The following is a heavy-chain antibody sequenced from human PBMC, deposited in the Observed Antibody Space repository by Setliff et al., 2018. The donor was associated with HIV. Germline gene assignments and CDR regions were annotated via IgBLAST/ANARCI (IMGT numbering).Heavy chain of an antibody. V-gene: IGHV4-39*07. Sequence: KTSETLSLTCTVSGGSISSSSYYWGWIRQPPGKGLEWIGSIYYSGSTYYNPSLKSRVTISVDTSENQFSLKLSSVTAADTAVYYCARENRGAAAGYNWFDPWGQGTLVTVSS. CDR1: GGSISSSSYY. CDR2: IYYSGST. CDR3: ARENRGAAAGYNWFDP. D-gene: IGHD6-13*01. J-gene: IGHJ5*02.